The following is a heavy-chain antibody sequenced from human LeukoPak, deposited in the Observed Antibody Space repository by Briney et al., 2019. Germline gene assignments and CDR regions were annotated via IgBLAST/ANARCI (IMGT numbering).Heavy chain of an antibody. J-gene: IGHJ4*02. CDR1: GYTFTSYG. D-gene: IGHD1-26*01. V-gene: IGHV1-18*01. CDR3: ARDPQQLVGATGGGFNF. CDR2: ISAYNGNT. Sequence: ASVKVSCKASGYTFTSYGISWVRQAPGQGLEWMGWISAYNGNTKYAQKLQGRVTMTTDTSTSTAYMELRSLRSDDTAVYYCARDPQQLVGATGGGFNFWGQGTLVTVSS.